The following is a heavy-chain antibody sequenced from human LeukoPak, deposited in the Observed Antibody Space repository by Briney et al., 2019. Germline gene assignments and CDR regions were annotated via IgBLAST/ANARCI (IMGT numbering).Heavy chain of an antibody. CDR1: GYTFTSYW. CDR2: IYPGDSDV. J-gene: IGHJ5*02. CDR3: ARGSGNWFNP. Sequence: GESLKISCKGFGYTFTSYWIGWVRQMPGKGLEGMGIIYPGDSDVRYNPSFEGQVTISADKSTSTAYLQWSSLKASDTAMYYCARGSGNWFNPWGQGTLVTVSS. V-gene: IGHV5-51*01. D-gene: IGHD3-3*01.